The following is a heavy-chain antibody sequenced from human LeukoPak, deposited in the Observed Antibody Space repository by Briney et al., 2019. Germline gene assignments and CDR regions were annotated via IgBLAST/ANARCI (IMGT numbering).Heavy chain of an antibody. CDR1: GFTFSSYA. Sequence: QPGGSLRLSCAASGFTFSSYAMSWVRQAPGKGLEWVSAISGSGGSTYYADSVKGRFTISRDNSKNTLYLQMNSLRAEDTAVYYCAKDLRGCSSTSCYLYFHHWGQGTLVTVSS. J-gene: IGHJ1*01. CDR2: ISGSGGST. CDR3: AKDLRGCSSTSCYLYFHH. V-gene: IGHV3-23*01. D-gene: IGHD2-2*01.